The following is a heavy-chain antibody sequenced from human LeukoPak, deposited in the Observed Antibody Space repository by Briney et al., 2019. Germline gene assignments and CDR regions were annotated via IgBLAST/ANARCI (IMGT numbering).Heavy chain of an antibody. V-gene: IGHV4-34*01. D-gene: IGHD6-19*01. CDR2: INHSGST. CDR3: AREVLSGWYDY. CDR1: GGSFSGYY. J-gene: IGHJ4*02. Sequence: SETLSLTCAVSGGSFSGYYWSWIRQPPGKGLEWIGEINHSGSTNYNPSLKSRVTISVDTSKNQFSLKLSSVTAADTAVYYCAREVLSGWYDYWGQGTLVTVSS.